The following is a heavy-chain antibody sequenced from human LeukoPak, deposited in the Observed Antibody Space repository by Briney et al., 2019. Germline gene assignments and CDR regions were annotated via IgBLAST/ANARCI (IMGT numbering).Heavy chain of an antibody. Sequence: PSETLSLTCIVSGGSMNTYYWSWIRQPPGKGLEWIGYVSYSGNTNYNPSLRSRVTISVDTSKNQFSLILSSVTAADTAVYYCARQDLQWLALGWFDPWGQGTLVTVSS. V-gene: IGHV4-59*08. D-gene: IGHD6-19*01. J-gene: IGHJ5*02. CDR3: ARQDLQWLALGWFDP. CDR2: VSYSGNT. CDR1: GGSMNTYY.